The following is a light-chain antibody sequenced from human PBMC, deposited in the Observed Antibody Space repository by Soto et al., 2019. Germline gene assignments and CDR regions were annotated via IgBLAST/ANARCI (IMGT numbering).Light chain of an antibody. Sequence: DIQMTQSPSTLSGSVGDRVTITSRASQTISSWLAWYQQKPGKAPKLLIYKASTLESGVPSRFSGSGSGTEFSLTISSLQPDDFATYYCQQYKSYSLAFGGGTRVELK. CDR1: QTISSW. V-gene: IGKV1-5*03. CDR3: QQYKSYSLA. CDR2: KAS. J-gene: IGKJ4*02.